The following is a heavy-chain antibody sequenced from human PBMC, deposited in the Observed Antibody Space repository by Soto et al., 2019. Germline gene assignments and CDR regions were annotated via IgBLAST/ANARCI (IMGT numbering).Heavy chain of an antibody. V-gene: IGHV4-30-2*01. Sequence: SETLSLTCAVSGGSISSGGYSWSWIRQPPGKGLEWIGYIYHGSTYYNPSLKSRVTISVDRSKNQFSLKLSSVTAADTAVYYGAVYGGNSGVRFDPWGQGTLVTVSS. D-gene: IGHD4-17*01. CDR3: AVYGGNSGVRFDP. J-gene: IGHJ5*02. CDR1: GGSISSGGYS. CDR2: IYHGST.